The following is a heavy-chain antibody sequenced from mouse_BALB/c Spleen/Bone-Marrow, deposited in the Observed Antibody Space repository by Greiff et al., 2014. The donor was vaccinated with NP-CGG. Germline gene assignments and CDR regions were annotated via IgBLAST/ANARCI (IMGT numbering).Heavy chain of an antibody. V-gene: IGHV1-14*01. CDR3: AREGVGYFDY. CDR1: GYTLTSYV. CDR2: INPYNDAT. Sequence: VQLQQSGPELVKPGASVKMSCKASGYTLTSYVIHWVKQQPGQGLEWIGYINPYNDATKFNERFKGKATITTDKSSSTAYIVLSSLTSDDSAVYYCAREGVGYFDYWGQGTTLTVSS. J-gene: IGHJ2*01.